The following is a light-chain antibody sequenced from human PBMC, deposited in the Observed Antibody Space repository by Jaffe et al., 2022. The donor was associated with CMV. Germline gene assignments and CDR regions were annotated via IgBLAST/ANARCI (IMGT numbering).Light chain of an antibody. CDR3: QQYNDWPPSLT. J-gene: IGKJ4*01. Sequence: EMVLTQSPATLSISPGKSAVLSCRSSQTIDRNLAWYLQRPGQAPRLLIYSTSSRATDLPGRFTGGGSGTEFTLTISSLQSEDFGIYYCQQYNDWPPSLTFGGGTKVEIK. CDR1: QTIDRN. V-gene: IGKV3-15*01. CDR2: STS.